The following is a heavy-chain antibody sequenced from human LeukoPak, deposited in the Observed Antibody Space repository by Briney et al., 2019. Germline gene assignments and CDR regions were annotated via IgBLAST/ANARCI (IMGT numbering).Heavy chain of an antibody. V-gene: IGHV1-46*01. CDR1: GYTFTSYH. Sequence: ASVEVSCKASGYTFTSYHMYWVRQAPGQGLEWMGIINPSGGSTSYAQKFQGRVTMTRDMSTSTVYMELSSLRSEDTAVYYCASYLSGWPMKYWGQGTLVTVSS. J-gene: IGHJ4*02. D-gene: IGHD6-19*01. CDR2: INPSGGST. CDR3: ASYLSGWPMKY.